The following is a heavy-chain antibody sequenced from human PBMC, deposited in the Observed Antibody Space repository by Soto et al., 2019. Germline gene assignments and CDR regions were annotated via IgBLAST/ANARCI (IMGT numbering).Heavy chain of an antibody. J-gene: IGHJ4*02. CDR3: ARGHYSSGWPIDH. Sequence: QVQLQESGPGLVKPSETLTLTCNVSGDSFSDYYWNWIRQVPGKGLEWIGFVFHSATTSYNPSLKPRVAISDDTSKKQFSLRLTSVTAADTAIYYCARGHYSSGWPIDHWGQGILVTVSS. CDR1: GDSFSDYY. V-gene: IGHV4-59*01. CDR2: VFHSATT. D-gene: IGHD6-19*01.